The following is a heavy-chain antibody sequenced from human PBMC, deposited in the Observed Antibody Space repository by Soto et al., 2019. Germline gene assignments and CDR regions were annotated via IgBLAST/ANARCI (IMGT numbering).Heavy chain of an antibody. CDR3: ARSGITMVRGVTEPLFPGEDWFDP. D-gene: IGHD3-10*01. CDR1: GYSISSGYY. CDR2: IYHSGST. J-gene: IGHJ5*02. Sequence: LSLTCAVSGYSISSGYYWGWIRQPPGKGLEWIGSIYHSGSTYYNPSLKSRVTISVDTSKNQFSLKLSSVTAADTAVYYCARSGITMVRGVTEPLFPGEDWFDPWGQGTLATVSS. V-gene: IGHV4-38-2*01.